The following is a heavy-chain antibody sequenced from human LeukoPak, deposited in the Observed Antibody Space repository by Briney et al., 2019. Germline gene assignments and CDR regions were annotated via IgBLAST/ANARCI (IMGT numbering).Heavy chain of an antibody. J-gene: IGHJ4*02. D-gene: IGHD3-22*01. CDR3: AKDQYYNSRGAAYTSFDY. Sequence: GGSLRLSCAASGFAFSSYTMSWVRQAPGKGLEWVSAISGSGGSTYYADSVKGRFTISRDNSKNTLYLQMNSLRAEDTAVYYCAKDQYYNSRGAAYTSFDYWGQGTLVTVSS. CDR2: ISGSGGST. V-gene: IGHV3-23*01. CDR1: GFAFSSYT.